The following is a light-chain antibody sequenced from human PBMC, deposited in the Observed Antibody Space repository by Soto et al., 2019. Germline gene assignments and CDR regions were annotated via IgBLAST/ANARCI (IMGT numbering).Light chain of an antibody. J-gene: IGKJ5*01. CDR3: QQYGSSPPIT. V-gene: IGKV3-15*01. Sequence: EIVMTQSPATLSVSPGERATLSCRASQSVSSNLAWFQQKPGQAPRLLIYGASTRDTGIPARFSGSGSGTDFTLTISRLEPEDFAVYYCQQYGSSPPITFGQGTDWRL. CDR2: GAS. CDR1: QSVSSN.